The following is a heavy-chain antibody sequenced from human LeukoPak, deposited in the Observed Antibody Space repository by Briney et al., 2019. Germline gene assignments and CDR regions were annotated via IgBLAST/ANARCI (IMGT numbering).Heavy chain of an antibody. Sequence: GGSLRLSCAASGFTVSSNYMSWVRQAPGKGLEWVSVIYSGGSTYYADSVKGRFTISRDNSKNMLYLQMNSLRAEDTAVYYCAKGLHGYDFDYWGQGALVTVSS. V-gene: IGHV3-66*01. J-gene: IGHJ4*02. D-gene: IGHD5-12*01. CDR1: GFTVSSNY. CDR3: AKGLHGYDFDY. CDR2: IYSGGST.